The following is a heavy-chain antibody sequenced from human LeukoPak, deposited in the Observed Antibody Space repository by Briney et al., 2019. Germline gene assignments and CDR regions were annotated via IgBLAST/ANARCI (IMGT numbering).Heavy chain of an antibody. V-gene: IGHV3-23*01. CDR3: AKDYRSSGSYY. J-gene: IGHJ4*02. CDR1: GFTFSSYG. Sequence: PGGSLRLSCAASGFTFSSYGMSWVRQAPGKGLEWVSAISGSGGSTYYADSVKGRFTISRDNSKNTLYLQMSSLRAEDTAVYYCAKDYRSSGSYYWGQGTLVTVSS. D-gene: IGHD1-26*01. CDR2: ISGSGGST.